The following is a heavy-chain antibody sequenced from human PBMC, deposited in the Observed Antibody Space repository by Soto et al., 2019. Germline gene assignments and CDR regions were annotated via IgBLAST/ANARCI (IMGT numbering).Heavy chain of an antibody. J-gene: IGHJ4*02. CDR2: IYSGGNT. D-gene: IGHD6-19*01. CDR1: GFTVSSNY. CDR3: AGTTGSYSSGWYGARYYLDY. V-gene: IGHV3-66*01. Sequence: EVQLVESGGGLVQPGGSLRLSCAASGFTVSSNYMSWVRQAPGKGLEWVAIIYSGGNTHYADSVKGRFTISRDNSKNTLYLQMNSLRAEDTAVYYCAGTTGSYSSGWYGARYYLDYWGQGTLVTVSS.